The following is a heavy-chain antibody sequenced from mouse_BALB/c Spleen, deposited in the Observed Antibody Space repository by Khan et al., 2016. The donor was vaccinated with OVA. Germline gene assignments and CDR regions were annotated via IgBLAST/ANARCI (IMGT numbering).Heavy chain of an antibody. CDR3: ARTARIKY. V-gene: IGHV3-2*02. J-gene: IGHJ2*01. D-gene: IGHD1-2*01. Sequence: VQLQQSGPGLVKPSQSLTLTCTVTGYSITSGYGWNWIRQFPGNKLEWMGYISYSGSTNYNPSLKSRISITRDTSKNQFFLQLNSVTTEDTATYYCARTARIKYWGQGTTLTVSS. CDR2: ISYSGST. CDR1: GYSITSGYG.